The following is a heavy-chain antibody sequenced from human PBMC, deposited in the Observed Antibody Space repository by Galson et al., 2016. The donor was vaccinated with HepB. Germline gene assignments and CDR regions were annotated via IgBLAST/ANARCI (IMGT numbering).Heavy chain of an antibody. CDR1: GFTFSVYW. Sequence: FLRLSCAASGFTFSVYWMHWVRQVPGKGLEWVSRITGDGSGSTSADSVKGRFTISRDNARNTVYLQLNSLRVEDTAVYYCARAGGVRWLDVWGQGTTVTVAS. J-gene: IGHJ6*02. CDR3: ARAGGVRWLDV. CDR2: ITGDGSGS. D-gene: IGHD3-10*01. V-gene: IGHV3-74*01.